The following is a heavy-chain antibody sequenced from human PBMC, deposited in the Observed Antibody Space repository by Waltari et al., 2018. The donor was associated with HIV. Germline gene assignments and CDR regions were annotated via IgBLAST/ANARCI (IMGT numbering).Heavy chain of an antibody. Sequence: QLQLQESGPGLVKPSETLYLTCTVAGGSIRRSTYYWGRICQPPGLGMEWIGSIYHSGGTYYNPSLKSRVTISIDTSKNRFSLKLSSVIAADTAVYYCARHRDMVVPASIMGAAFDIWGQGTVVTVSS. CDR2: IYHSGGT. J-gene: IGHJ3*02. D-gene: IGHD3-10*01. CDR1: GGSIRRSTYY. CDR3: ARHRDMVVPASIMGAAFDI. V-gene: IGHV4-39*01.